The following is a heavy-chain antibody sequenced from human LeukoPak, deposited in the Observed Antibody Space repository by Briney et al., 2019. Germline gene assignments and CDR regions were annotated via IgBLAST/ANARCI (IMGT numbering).Heavy chain of an antibody. Sequence: KPSETLSLTCTVSGGSISRSLYYWGWIRQPPGKGLEWIGTIYYSGSTYYNPSLRSRATMSVDTSNNHFSLKLSSVTAADTAVYYCARHYSGDLYYFDYWGQGTLVTVSS. CDR1: GGSISRSLYY. D-gene: IGHD4-17*01. CDR2: IYYSGST. CDR3: ARHYSGDLYYFDY. J-gene: IGHJ4*02. V-gene: IGHV4-39*01.